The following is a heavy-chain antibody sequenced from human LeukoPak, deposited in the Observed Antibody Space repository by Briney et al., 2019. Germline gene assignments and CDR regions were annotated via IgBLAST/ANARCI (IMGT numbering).Heavy chain of an antibody. J-gene: IGHJ4*02. D-gene: IGHD3-10*01. CDR2: IKQDGSEK. CDR1: GFTFSSYW. V-gene: IGHV3-7*01. CDR3: ARDAERVWFGELYFDY. Sequence: GGSLRLSCAASGFTFSSYWMSWVRQAPGKGLEWVANIKQDGSEKYYVDSVKGRFTISRDNAKNSLYLQMNSLRAEDTAVYYCARDAERVWFGELYFDYWGQGTLVTVSS.